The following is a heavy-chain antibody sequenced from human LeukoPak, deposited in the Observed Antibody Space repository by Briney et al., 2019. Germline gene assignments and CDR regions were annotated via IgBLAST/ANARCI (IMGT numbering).Heavy chain of an antibody. V-gene: IGHV4-39*07. J-gene: IGHJ3*01. CDR3: TRVYLGGPSFDV. CDR2: IYYRSSI. Sequence: SETLSLTCTVSGVSISSTSYYWGWIRQPPGKGLEWIVSIYYRSSIYYNPSLKSLVIISADTSNNLFSLRLSSVTAADTTLHYGTRVYLGGPSFDVWGQGTMVTVSS. D-gene: IGHD3-16*01. CDR1: GVSISSTSYY.